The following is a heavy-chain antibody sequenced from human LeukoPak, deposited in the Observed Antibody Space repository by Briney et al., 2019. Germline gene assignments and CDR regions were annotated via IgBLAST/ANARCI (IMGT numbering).Heavy chain of an antibody. V-gene: IGHV4-39*07. D-gene: IGHD3-3*01. J-gene: IGHJ4*02. CDR1: GGSISSSSYY. Sequence: PSETLSLTCTVSGGSISSSSYYWGWIRQPPGRGLEWIGSIYYSGSTYYNPSLKSRVTISVDTSKNQFSLKLSSVTAADTAVYYCARGERHHFGVVTNFDYWGQGTLVTVSS. CDR3: ARGERHHFGVVTNFDY. CDR2: IYYSGST.